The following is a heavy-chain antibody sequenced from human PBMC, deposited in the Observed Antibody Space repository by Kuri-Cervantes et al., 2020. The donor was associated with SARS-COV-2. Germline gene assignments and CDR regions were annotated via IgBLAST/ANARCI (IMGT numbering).Heavy chain of an antibody. J-gene: IGHJ6*02. CDR1: GFTFSSYG. CDR3: AKGRGWFGELLRGAYYYYGMDV. CDR2: ISYDGSNK. Sequence: GGSLRLSCAASGFTFSSYGMHWVRQAPGKGLEWVAVISYDGSNKYYADSVKGRFTISRDNSKNTLYQQMNSLRAEDTAVYYCAKGRGWFGELLRGAYYYYGMDVWGQGTTVTVSS. V-gene: IGHV3-30*18. D-gene: IGHD3-10*01.